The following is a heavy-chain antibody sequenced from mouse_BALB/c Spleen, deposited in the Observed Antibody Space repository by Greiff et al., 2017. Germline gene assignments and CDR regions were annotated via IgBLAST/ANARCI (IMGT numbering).Heavy chain of an antibody. V-gene: IGHV1-31*01. CDR2: INPYNGAT. CDR3: ARRGGLENYFDY. J-gene: IGHJ2*01. CDR1: GYSFTGYY. Sequence: DVQLQESGPELVKPGASVKISCKASGYSFTGYYMHWVKQSHVKSLEWIGRINPYNGATSYNQNFKDKASLTVDKSSSTAYMELHSLTSEDSAVYYCARRGGLENYFDYWGQGTTLTVSS.